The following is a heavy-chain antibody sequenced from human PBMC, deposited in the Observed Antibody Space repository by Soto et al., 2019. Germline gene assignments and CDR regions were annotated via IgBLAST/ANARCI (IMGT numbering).Heavy chain of an antibody. CDR1: GFTFDDYA. CDR2: LSWNSGRI. Sequence: EVQLVESGGGLVQPGRSLRLSCAASGFTFDDYAMHWVRQAPGKGLEWVAGLSWNSGRICYADSVKGRFTISRDNAKNSLYLQMNSLRAEDTALYYCEKDIREQTYYYESSPYCYGMDVWGQGPTVPVSS. V-gene: IGHV3-9*01. D-gene: IGHD3-22*01. CDR3: EKDIREQTYYYESSPYCYGMDV. J-gene: IGHJ6*01.